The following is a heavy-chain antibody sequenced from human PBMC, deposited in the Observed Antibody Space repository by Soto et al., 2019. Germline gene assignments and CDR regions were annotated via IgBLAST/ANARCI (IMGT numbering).Heavy chain of an antibody. D-gene: IGHD6-19*01. V-gene: IGHV4-59*12. CDR1: GGSISSYY. J-gene: IGHJ4*02. CDR2: IYYSGST. CDR3: ARGAQQWLVSF. Sequence: SETLSLTCTVSGGSISSYYWSWIRQPPGKGLEWIGYIYYSGSTNYNPSLKSRVTISVDTSKNQFSLKLSSVTAADTAVYYCARGAQQWLVSFWGQGTLVTVSS.